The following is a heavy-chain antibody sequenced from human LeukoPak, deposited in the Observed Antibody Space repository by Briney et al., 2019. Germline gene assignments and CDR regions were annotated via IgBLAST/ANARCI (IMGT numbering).Heavy chain of an antibody. CDR2: INSDGSWT. V-gene: IGHV3-74*01. Sequence: GGSLGLSCAASGSYCMHWVRQAPGKGLVWVSHINSDGSWTSYADSVKGRFTISKDNAKNTVYLQMNNLRAEDTAVYYCVSFYETYWGRGTLVTVSS. CDR3: VSFYETY. J-gene: IGHJ4*02. CDR1: GSYC. D-gene: IGHD2/OR15-2a*01.